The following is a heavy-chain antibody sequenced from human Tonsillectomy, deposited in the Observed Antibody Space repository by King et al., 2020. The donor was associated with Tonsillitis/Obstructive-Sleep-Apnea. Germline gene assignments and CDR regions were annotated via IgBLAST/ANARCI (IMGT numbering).Heavy chain of an antibody. J-gene: IGHJ4*02. CDR1: GFTFDDYP. D-gene: IGHD2-8*02. Sequence: VQLVESGGGLVQPGRSLRLSCAASGFTFDDYPMHWVRQAPGKGLEWVSGISWNSGNIGYADSVKGRFTISRDNAKNSLYLQMNSLRAEDTALYYCAKALLASWVYFVSWGQGTLVTVSS. V-gene: IGHV3-9*01. CDR3: AKALLASWVYFVS. CDR2: ISWNSGNI.